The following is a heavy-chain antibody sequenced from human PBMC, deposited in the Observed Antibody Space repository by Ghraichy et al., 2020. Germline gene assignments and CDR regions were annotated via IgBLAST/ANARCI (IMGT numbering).Heavy chain of an antibody. CDR1: GFDVSINR. J-gene: IGHJ3*02. V-gene: IGHV3-53*01. CDR2: IYSGGTT. CDR3: ARDLCAFDI. Sequence: GASLNISCVGSGFDVSINRMSWVRQAPGKGLEWVSAIYSGGTTDYADSVRGRFTFSRDNSKNTVYLQMNSLRVDDTAVYYCARDLCAFDIWGQGTLVTVSS.